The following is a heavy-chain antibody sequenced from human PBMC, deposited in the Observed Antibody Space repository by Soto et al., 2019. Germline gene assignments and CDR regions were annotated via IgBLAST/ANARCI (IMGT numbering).Heavy chain of an antibody. CDR1: GFTFSSYG. D-gene: IGHD5-18*01. V-gene: IGHV3-30*18. J-gene: IGHJ4*02. CDR3: AKDLRGYSYGSFGEFDY. CDR2: ISYDGSNK. Sequence: GGSLRLSCAASGFTFSSYGMHWVRQAPGKGLEWVAVISYDGSNKYYADSVKGRFTISRDNSKNTLYLQMNSLRAEDTAVYYCAKDLRGYSYGSFGEFDYWGQGTLVTVSS.